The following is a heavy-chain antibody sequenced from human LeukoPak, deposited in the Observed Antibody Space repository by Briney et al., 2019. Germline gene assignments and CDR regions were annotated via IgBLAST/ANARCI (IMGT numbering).Heavy chain of an antibody. D-gene: IGHD2-15*01. CDR2: INPNSGGT. Sequence: ASVKVSCKASGYTFTGYYMHWVRQAPGQGLEWMGRINPNSGGTNYAQKFQGRVTMTRDTSISTAYMELSRLRSDDTAVYHCARGRVVAATVYFDYWGQGTLVTVSS. V-gene: IGHV1-2*06. J-gene: IGHJ4*02. CDR3: ARGRVVAATVYFDY. CDR1: GYTFTGYY.